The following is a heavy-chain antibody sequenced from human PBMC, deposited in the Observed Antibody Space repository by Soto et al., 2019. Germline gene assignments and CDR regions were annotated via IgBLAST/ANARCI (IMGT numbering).Heavy chain of an antibody. CDR2: ISSDGTTT. CDR3: AKDAQAVARPEIDY. J-gene: IGHJ4*02. Sequence: KTGGSLRLSCAASGFTFSHHYMTWIRQAPGKGLEWVSKISSDGTTTYYADSVKGRFTVSRDNAKNSVYLQMNSLRAEDTAVYYCAKDAQAVARPEIDYWGQGSLVTVSS. D-gene: IGHD2-15*01. V-gene: IGHV3-11*01. CDR1: GFTFSHHY.